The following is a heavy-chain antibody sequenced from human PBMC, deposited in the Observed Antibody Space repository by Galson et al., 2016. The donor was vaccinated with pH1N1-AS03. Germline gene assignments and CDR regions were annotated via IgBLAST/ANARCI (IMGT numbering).Heavy chain of an antibody. V-gene: IGHV4-38-2*01. CDR3: ARHATTRSEVFGVPFYHYYYTDV. D-gene: IGHD3-3*01. CDR2: IYHSGST. CDR1: GYSISSGYC. Sequence: ETLSLTCAVSGYSISSGYCWGWIRQPPGKGLEWIGSIYHSGSTYYNPSLKSRVTISIDTSKNQFSLKLSSVTAADTAVYYCARHATTRSEVFGVPFYHYYYTDVWGKGTTVTVSS. J-gene: IGHJ6*03.